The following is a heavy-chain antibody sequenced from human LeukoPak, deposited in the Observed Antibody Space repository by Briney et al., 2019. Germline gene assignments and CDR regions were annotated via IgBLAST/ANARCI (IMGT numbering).Heavy chain of an antibody. V-gene: IGHV3-23*01. CDR1: GFTFTSYA. CDR2: ISGSGGST. CDR3: AKNGEVLSWFDP. J-gene: IGHJ5*02. Sequence: PGGSLRLSCAASGFTFTSYAMSWVRQAPGKGLEWVSTISGSGGSTYYADSMKGRFTISRDNSKNTLYLQMNSLRAEDTAVYSCAKNGEVLSWFDPWGQGTLVTVSS. D-gene: IGHD3-10*01.